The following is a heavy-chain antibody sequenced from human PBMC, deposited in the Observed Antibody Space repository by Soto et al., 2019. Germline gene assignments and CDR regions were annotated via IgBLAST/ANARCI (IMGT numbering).Heavy chain of an antibody. CDR3: ARRSTLVGMDA. V-gene: IGHV4-39*01. CDR2: IYYSGST. J-gene: IGHJ6*02. CDR1: GGSISSSSYY. Sequence: PSETLSLTCTVSGGSISSSSYYWGWIRQPPGKGLEWIGSIYYSGSTYYNPSLKSRVTISVDTSKNQFSLKLSSVTAADTAVYYCARRSTLVGMDAWGQGTTVTVSS. D-gene: IGHD1-1*01.